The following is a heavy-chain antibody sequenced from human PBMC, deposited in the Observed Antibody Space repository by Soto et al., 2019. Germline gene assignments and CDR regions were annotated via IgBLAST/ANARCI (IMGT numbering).Heavy chain of an antibody. V-gene: IGHV2-5*02. J-gene: IGHJ4*02. CDR2: IYWDDDK. Sequence: QITLNESGPPVVRPTETLTLTCRFSGFSLTTSGVGVGWIRQSPGTAPVWLALIYWDDDKRYSASLKSRLTITKYTSKIQVVLTVSDLDPTDTATYYCAHRVLRTVFGLVTTTAIYFDFWGQGTPVAVSS. CDR1: GFSLTTSGVG. D-gene: IGHD3-3*01. CDR3: AHRVLRTVFGLVTTTAIYFDF.